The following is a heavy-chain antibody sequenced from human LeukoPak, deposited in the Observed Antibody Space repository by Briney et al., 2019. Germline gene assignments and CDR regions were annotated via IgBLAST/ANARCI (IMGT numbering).Heavy chain of an antibody. D-gene: IGHD3-3*02. CDR2: ISGSGGST. V-gene: IGHV3-23*01. CDR3: AKDENHFWSGYYSNYFDP. CDR1: GFTFSSYA. J-gene: IGHJ5*02. Sequence: PGGSLRLSCAASGFTFSSYAMSWVRRAPGKGLEWVSAISGSGGSTNYADSVKGRFTISRDNSKNTLYLQMNSLRAEDTAVYYCAKDENHFWSGYYSNYFDPWGQGTLVTVSS.